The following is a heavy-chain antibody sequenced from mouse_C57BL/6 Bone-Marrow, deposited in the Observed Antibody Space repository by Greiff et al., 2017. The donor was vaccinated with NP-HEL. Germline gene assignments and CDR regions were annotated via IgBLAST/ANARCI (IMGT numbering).Heavy chain of an antibody. CDR2: ISSGGSYT. CDR1: GFTFSSYG. D-gene: IGHD2-12*01. CDR3: ARGGRQGYYFDY. Sequence: EVKLMESGGDLVKPGGSLKLSCAASGFTFSSYGMSWVRQTPDKRLEWVATISSGGSYTYYPASVKGRFTLSRDNAKNTLYLQMSSLKSEDTAMYYCARGGRQGYYFDYWGQGTTLTVSS. V-gene: IGHV5-6*01. J-gene: IGHJ2*01.